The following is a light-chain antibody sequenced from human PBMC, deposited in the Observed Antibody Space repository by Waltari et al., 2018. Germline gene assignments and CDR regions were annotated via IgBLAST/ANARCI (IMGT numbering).Light chain of an antibody. J-gene: IGLJ3*02. Sequence: QAGLTQPPSVSKSLRQTATLTCTGTIDNVGTNGAAWLQQHQGHPPKLLSYRNNDRPSGISERFSASTSGNTASLTITGLQPEDEADYYCSAWDGRLSGWVFGGGTKLTVL. V-gene: IGLV10-54*04. CDR3: SAWDGRLSGWV. CDR2: RNN. CDR1: IDNVGTNG.